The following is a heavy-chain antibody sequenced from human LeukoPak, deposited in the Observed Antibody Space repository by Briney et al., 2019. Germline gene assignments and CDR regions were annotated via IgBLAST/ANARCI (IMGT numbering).Heavy chain of an antibody. J-gene: IGHJ4*02. D-gene: IGHD3-16*01. CDR3: AKLYRFYYDY. CDR1: GFTFSSYG. V-gene: IGHV3-30*18. CDR2: ISYDGSNK. Sequence: PGRSLRLSCAASGFTFSSYGMHWVRQAPGKGLEWVAVISYDGSNKYYADSVKGRFTISRDNSKNTLYLQMNSLRAEDTAVYYSAKLYRFYYDYWGQGTLVTVSS.